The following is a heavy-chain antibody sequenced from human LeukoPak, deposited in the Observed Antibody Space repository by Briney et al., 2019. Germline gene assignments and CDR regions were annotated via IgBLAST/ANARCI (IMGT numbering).Heavy chain of an antibody. J-gene: IGHJ6*03. CDR2: ISSSSSYI. V-gene: IGHV3-21*01. CDR3: ARRHAIADFYYYYYMDV. CDR1: GFTLSSYS. D-gene: IGHD2-21*01. Sequence: GGSLRLSCAASGFTLSSYSMNWVRQAPGKGLEWVSSISSSSSYIYYADSVKGRFTISRDNAKNSLYLQMNSLRAEDTAVYYCARRHAIADFYYYYYMDVWGKGTTVTVSS.